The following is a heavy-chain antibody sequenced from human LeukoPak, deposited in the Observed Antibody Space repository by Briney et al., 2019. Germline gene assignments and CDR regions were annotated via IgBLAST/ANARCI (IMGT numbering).Heavy chain of an antibody. V-gene: IGHV3-30-3*01. Sequence: PGRSLRLSCTASGFMFSRSAMHWVRQAPGKGLEWVALISFDGSNKYYTDSVKGRFTISRDNSKNTLYLQMNSLRPEDTAVYYCAKGYSGYDYAFDIWGQGTMVTVSS. CDR2: ISFDGSNK. J-gene: IGHJ3*02. CDR3: AKGYSGYDYAFDI. D-gene: IGHD5-12*01. CDR1: GFMFSRSA.